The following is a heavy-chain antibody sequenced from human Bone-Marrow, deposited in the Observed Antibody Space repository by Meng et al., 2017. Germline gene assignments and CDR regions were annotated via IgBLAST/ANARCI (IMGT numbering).Heavy chain of an antibody. Sequence: VQLVESGGGLVQPGRSLRLSCAASGLTFSSYAMHWVRQAPGKGLGWVAVISYDGSNKYYADSVKGRFTISRDNSKNTLYLQMNSLRAEDTAVYYCAGGWELLRYWGQGTLVTVSS. D-gene: IGHD1-26*01. CDR2: ISYDGSNK. CDR3: AGGWELLRY. V-gene: IGHV3-30*04. J-gene: IGHJ4*02. CDR1: GLTFSSYA.